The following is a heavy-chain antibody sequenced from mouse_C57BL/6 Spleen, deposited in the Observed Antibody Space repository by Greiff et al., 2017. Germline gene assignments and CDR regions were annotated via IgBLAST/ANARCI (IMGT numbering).Heavy chain of an antibody. J-gene: IGHJ3*01. CDR2: ISYDGSN. D-gene: IGHD2-4*01. CDR1: GYSITSGYY. V-gene: IGHV3-6*01. Sequence: EVKLMESGPGLVKPSQSLSLTCSVTGYSITSGYYWNWIRQFPGNKLEWMGYISYDGSNNYNPSLKNRISFTRDTSKNQFFLKLNSVTTEDTATYYCARDIGYDYAKVWFAYWGQGTLVTVSA. CDR3: ARDIGYDYAKVWFAY.